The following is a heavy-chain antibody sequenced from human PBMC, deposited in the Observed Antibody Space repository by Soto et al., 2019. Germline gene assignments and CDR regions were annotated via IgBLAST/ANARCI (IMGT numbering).Heavy chain of an antibody. CDR3: VRGQYSSSRWWYFDY. V-gene: IGHV1-46*01. CDR2: INPSDRTT. Sequence: GASVKVSCKASGYTFTNYYMHWVRQAPGQGLEWVGVINPSDRTTSHAQKFQGRVTMTRDTSTSTVYMELSSLRSEDTAMYYCVRGQYSSSRWWYFDYWGQGSLVTVSS. D-gene: IGHD2-2*01. J-gene: IGHJ4*02. CDR1: GYTFTNYY.